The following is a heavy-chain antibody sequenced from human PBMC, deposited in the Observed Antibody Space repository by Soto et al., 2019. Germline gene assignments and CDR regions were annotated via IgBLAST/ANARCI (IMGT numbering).Heavy chain of an antibody. V-gene: IGHV3-23*01. CDR3: AKQLGSLLWFGDSDDY. Sequence: EVQLLESGGGLVQPGGSLRLSCAASGFTFSSYAMSWVRQAPGKGLEWVSAISGSGGSTYYADSVKGRFTISRDNTKNKLNLKMNSLRTEDTAVYYCAKQLGSLLWFGDSDDYWGQGTLVTVSS. J-gene: IGHJ4*02. CDR1: GFTFSSYA. CDR2: ISGSGGST. D-gene: IGHD3-10*01.